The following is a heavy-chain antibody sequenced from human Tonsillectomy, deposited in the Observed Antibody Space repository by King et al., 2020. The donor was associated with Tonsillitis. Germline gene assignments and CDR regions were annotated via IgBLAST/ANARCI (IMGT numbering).Heavy chain of an antibody. J-gene: IGHJ5*02. D-gene: IGHD2-2*02. Sequence: VQLVESGGGLVQPGGSLRLSFAASGFTFSSYWMHWFRQAPGKGLVWVSRINSDGCSPSYAGSVKGRFTISRDNAKNTLYLQMNSLRAEDTAVYYCAREELYCSSTSCYMSNWFDPWGQGTLVTVSS. CDR1: GFTFSSYW. CDR2: INSDGCSP. V-gene: IGHV3-74*01. CDR3: AREELYCSSTSCYMSNWFDP.